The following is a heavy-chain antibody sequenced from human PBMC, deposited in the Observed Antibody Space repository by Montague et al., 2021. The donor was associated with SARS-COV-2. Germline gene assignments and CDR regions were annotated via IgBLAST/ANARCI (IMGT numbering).Heavy chain of an antibody. CDR1: GFTFSSYG. V-gene: IGHV3-33*01. Sequence: SLRLSCAASGFTFSSYGMHWVRQAPGKVLEWVAVIWYDGSNKYXXXSXXXRFXISRDNSKNTLYLQMNSLRAEDTAVYYCARDEDRGYNWNAHGMDVWGQGTTVTVSS. D-gene: IGHD1-1*01. CDR2: IWYDGSNK. CDR3: ARDEDRGYNWNAHGMDV. J-gene: IGHJ6*02.